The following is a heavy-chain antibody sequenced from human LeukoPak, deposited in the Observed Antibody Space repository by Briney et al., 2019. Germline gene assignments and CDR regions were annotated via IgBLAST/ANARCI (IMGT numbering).Heavy chain of an antibody. J-gene: IGHJ6*03. CDR2: ISYDGSNK. Sequence: PGGSLRLSCAASGFTFSSYAMHWVRQAPGKGLEWVAVISYDGSNKYYADSVKGRFTISRDNSKNTLYLQMNSLRAEDTAVYYCAREVPYYYYMDVWGKGTTVTVSS. CDR3: AREVPYYYYMDV. CDR1: GFTFSSYA. V-gene: IGHV3-30*01.